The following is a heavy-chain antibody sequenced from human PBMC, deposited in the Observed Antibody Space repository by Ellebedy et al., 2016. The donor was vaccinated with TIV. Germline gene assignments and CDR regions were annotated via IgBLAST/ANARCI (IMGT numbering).Heavy chain of an antibody. CDR1: GYTFASYG. J-gene: IGHJ4*02. V-gene: IGHV1-69*13. Sequence: AASVKVSCKASGYTFASYGVNWVRQAPGQGLEWMGGIIPIFGTAKFAQKFQGRVTLTADESTSTAYMELSSLKSEDTAVYYCARVKGYCSTASCLYFDYWGQGTLVTVSS. D-gene: IGHD2-2*01. CDR3: ARVKGYCSTASCLYFDY. CDR2: IIPIFGTA.